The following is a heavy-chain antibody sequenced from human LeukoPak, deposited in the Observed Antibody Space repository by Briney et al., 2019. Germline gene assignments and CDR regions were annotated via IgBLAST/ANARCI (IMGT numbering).Heavy chain of an antibody. CDR3: ASGADILTGYWTPFDY. Sequence: KPGGSLRLSCAASGFTFSSYSMNGVRQAPGKGLEWVSSISSSSSYIYYADSVKGRFTISRDNAKNSLYLQMNSLRAEDTAVYYCASGADILTGYWTPFDYWGQGTLVTVSS. CDR1: GFTFSSYS. V-gene: IGHV3-21*01. J-gene: IGHJ4*02. CDR2: ISSSSSYI. D-gene: IGHD3-9*01.